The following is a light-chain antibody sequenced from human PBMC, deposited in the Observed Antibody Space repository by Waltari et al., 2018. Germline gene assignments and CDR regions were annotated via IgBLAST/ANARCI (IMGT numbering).Light chain of an antibody. J-gene: IGKJ4*01. V-gene: IGKV1-16*01. CDR2: AAS. CDR1: QDIGDF. Sequence: DIQMPHSPSSLTAAVGDSVTITCLARQDIGDFLVRFQQRPEKAPKSLIYAASTLQGGVPSMVSGSGSGTDFTLTISNLQPEDSGTYYCQQYQAYPHTFGGGTRVEVK. CDR3: QQYQAYPHT.